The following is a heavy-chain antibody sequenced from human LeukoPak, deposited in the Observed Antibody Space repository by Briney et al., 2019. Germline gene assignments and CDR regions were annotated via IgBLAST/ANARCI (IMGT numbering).Heavy chain of an antibody. CDR3: AKLPGLLWFGELHYYYGMDV. V-gene: IGHV3-30*18. CDR2: ISYDGSNK. J-gene: IGHJ6*02. CDR1: GFTFSNFA. D-gene: IGHD3-10*01. Sequence: GSLRLSCSASGFTFSNFALHWVRQAPGKGLEWVAVISYDGSNKYYADSVKGRFTISRDNSKNTLYLQMNSLRAEDTAVYYCAKLPGLLWFGELHYYYGMDVWGQGTTVTVSS.